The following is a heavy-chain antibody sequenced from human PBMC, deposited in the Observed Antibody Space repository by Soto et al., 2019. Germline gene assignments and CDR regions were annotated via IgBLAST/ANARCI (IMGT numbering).Heavy chain of an antibody. V-gene: IGHV4-30-2*06. Sequence: SETLSLTCTVSGGSITYGGFSWSWIRQSPGKGLEWIGYISHLENTYFHPTFESRLTMSIDRSKNQFSLNLSSVTAEDTAVYYCATAEVDYWGPGTLVTVYS. CDR3: ATAEVDY. J-gene: IGHJ4*02. CDR2: ISHLENT. CDR1: GGSITYGGFS.